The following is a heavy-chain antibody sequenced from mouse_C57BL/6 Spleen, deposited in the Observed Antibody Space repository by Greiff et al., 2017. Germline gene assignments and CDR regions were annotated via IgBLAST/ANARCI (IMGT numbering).Heavy chain of an antibody. D-gene: IGHD2-3*01. CDR1: GFSFNTYA. CDR2: IRSKSNNYAT. V-gene: IGHV10-1*01. J-gene: IGHJ2*01. CDR3: VRQADGYFFDY. Sequence: EVQLVESGGGLVQPKGSLKLSCAASGFSFNTYAMNWVRQAPGKGLEWVARIRSKSNNYATYYADSVKDRFTISRDDSESMLYLQMNNLKTEDTAMYYCVRQADGYFFDYWGEGTPLTVSS.